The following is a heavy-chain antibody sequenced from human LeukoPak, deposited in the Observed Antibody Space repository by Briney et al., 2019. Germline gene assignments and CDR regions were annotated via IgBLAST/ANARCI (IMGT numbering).Heavy chain of an antibody. CDR2: ISGSGGST. V-gene: IGHV3-23*01. CDR1: GFTFSSYA. CDR3: AKDRVLRYFDWLPDYYYYGMDV. J-gene: IGHJ6*04. D-gene: IGHD3-9*01. Sequence: GGSLRLSCAASGFTFSSYAMSWARQAPGKGLEWVSAISGSGGSTYYADSVKGRFTISRDNSKNTLYLQMNSLRAEDTAVYYCAKDRVLRYFDWLPDYYYYGMDVWGKGTTVTVSS.